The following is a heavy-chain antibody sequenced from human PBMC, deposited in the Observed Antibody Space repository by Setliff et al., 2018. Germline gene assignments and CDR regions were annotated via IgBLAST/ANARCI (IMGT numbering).Heavy chain of an antibody. J-gene: IGHJ5*02. CDR2: ISAYDGNT. V-gene: IGHV1-18*01. D-gene: IGHD3-10*01. CDR1: GYTFTNYG. CDR3: ARVLVLGYNWFDP. Sequence: ASVKVSCKASGYTFTNYGITWVRQAPGQGLEWMGWISAYDGNTKFAQNIQGRVTLTTDTPTSTAYMELSSVRSEDTAVYYCARVLVLGYNWFDPWGQGTLVTVSS.